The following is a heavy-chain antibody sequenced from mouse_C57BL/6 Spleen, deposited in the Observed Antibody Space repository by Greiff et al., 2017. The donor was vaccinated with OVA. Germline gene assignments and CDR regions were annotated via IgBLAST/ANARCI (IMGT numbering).Heavy chain of an antibody. CDR1: GYTFTSYW. Sequence: QVQLQQPGAELVKPGASVKMSCKASGYTFTSYWITWVKQRPGQGLEWIGDIYPGSGSTNYNEKFKSKATLTVDTSSSTAYMQLSSLTSEDSAVYYCARGQEDYDVFAYWGQGTLVTVSA. CDR3: ARGQEDYDVFAY. V-gene: IGHV1-55*01. D-gene: IGHD2-4*01. CDR2: IYPGSGST. J-gene: IGHJ3*01.